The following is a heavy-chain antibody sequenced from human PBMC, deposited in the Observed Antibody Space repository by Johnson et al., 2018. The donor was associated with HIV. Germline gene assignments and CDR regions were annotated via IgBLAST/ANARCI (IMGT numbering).Heavy chain of an antibody. CDR3: AKGGEKQLAHAFEL. CDR2: ISWNSGSI. V-gene: IGHV3-9*01. CDR1: GFTFDDYA. D-gene: IGHD6-13*01. Sequence: VQLVESGGGLVQPGRSLRLSCAASGFTFDDYAMHWVRQAPGKGLEWVSGISWNSGSIGYADSVKGRFTISRDNAQNSLYLQMNRLRAEDTDLYYCAKGGEKQLAHAFELWGQGTMVTVSS. J-gene: IGHJ3*01.